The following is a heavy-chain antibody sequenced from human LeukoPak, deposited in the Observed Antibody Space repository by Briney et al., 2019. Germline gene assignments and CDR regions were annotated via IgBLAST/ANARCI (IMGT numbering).Heavy chain of an antibody. CDR3: AKVRTGHYFDY. D-gene: IGHD3/OR15-3a*01. CDR1: GFTLTHYA. V-gene: IGHV3-23*01. J-gene: IGHJ4*02. CDR2: ISSSGGST. Sequence: GGSLRLSCAASGFTLTHYAMSWVRQAPGKGLEWVSSISSSGGSTYYADSVKGRFTISRDDSKNTLYVQMNSLRAEDTAVYYCAKVRTGHYFDYWGQGTLVTVSS.